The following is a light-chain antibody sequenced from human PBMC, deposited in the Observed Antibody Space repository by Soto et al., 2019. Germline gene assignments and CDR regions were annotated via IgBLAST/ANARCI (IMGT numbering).Light chain of an antibody. V-gene: IGLV8-61*01. Sequence: QAVVTQAPSFSVSPGGTVTLTCGLSSGSVSTSYYPSWYQQTPGQAPRTLIYSTNTRSSAVPDRFSGSILGNKAALTITGAEADDEYDYYCVLYMGSGIWVFGGGTKLTVL. CDR2: STN. CDR1: SGSVSTSYY. J-gene: IGLJ3*02. CDR3: VLYMGSGIWV.